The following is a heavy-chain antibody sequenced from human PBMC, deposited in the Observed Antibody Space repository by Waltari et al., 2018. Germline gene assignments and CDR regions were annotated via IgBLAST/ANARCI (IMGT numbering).Heavy chain of an antibody. CDR1: GATFSSYA. CDR2: IIPIFGTA. Sequence: VQLVQSGAEVKKPGSSVKVSCKASGATFSSYAISCVRQAPVHGLEWMGGIIPIFGTANYAQKFQGRVTITADESTSTAYMELSSLRSEDTAVYYCVRDLTYCSSTSCYDYFDYWGQGTLVTVSS. D-gene: IGHD2-2*01. J-gene: IGHJ4*02. V-gene: IGHV1-69*13. CDR3: VRDLTYCSSTSCYDYFDY.